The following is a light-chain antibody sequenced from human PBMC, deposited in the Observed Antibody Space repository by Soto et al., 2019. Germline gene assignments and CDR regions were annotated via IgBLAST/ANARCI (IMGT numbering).Light chain of an antibody. J-gene: IGKJ1*01. CDR1: QTVLYSSNNKNY. CDR3: QQYYSTPWT. V-gene: IGKV4-1*01. Sequence: DIVMTQSPDSLAVSLGERATINCKSSQTVLYSSNNKNYLAWYQQKPGQPPKLLIYWASTRESGVPDRFSGSGSGTDLTLTISSLQAEDVAVYSCQQYYSTPWTFGQGTKVEI. CDR2: WAS.